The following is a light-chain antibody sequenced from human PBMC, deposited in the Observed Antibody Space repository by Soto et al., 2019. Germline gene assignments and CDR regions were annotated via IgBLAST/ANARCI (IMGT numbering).Light chain of an antibody. CDR3: QQYGGIRQFS. V-gene: IGKV3-20*01. Sequence: EIVLTQSPGTLSLSPGERATLSCRASQSVRNSYLAWYQQKPGQAPRLLIYGASTRATGIPDRFSGSGSGTDFSLTFSSLRPEVFAKYDCQQYGGIRQFSFGPGTKVDI. CDR1: QSVRNSY. J-gene: IGKJ3*01. CDR2: GAS.